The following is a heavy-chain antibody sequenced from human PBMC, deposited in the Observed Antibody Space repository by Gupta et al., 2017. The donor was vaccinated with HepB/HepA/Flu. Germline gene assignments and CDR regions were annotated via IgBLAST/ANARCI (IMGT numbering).Heavy chain of an antibody. CDR2: IYWDSRT. D-gene: IGHD5-18*01. J-gene: IGHJ6*02. CDR3: TKDIQPGGTDV. V-gene: IGHV3-9*01. CDR1: QFIKDYA. Sequence: EVQLVESGGDLVQPGGSLRLSCAASQFIKDYAMHWVRHIPGKGLEWVAGIYWDSRTGYADSVRGRFTISRDNAKNSLFLQMNILRADDTALYYCTKDIQPGGTDVWGQGTTVIVSS.